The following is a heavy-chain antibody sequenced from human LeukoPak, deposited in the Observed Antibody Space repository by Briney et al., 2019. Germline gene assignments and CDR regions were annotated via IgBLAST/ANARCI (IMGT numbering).Heavy chain of an antibody. CDR1: GYTFTGYY. D-gene: IGHD4-17*01. Sequence: GASVKVSCKASGYTFTGYYMHWVRQAPGQGLEWMGWINPNTGGTNYAQKFQGSVTMTRDTSISTAYMELSRLRSDDTAVYYCARDVRARGDYPFGYYYYYMDVWGKGTTVTVSS. CDR3: ARDVRARGDYPFGYYYYYMDV. J-gene: IGHJ6*03. CDR2: INPNTGGT. V-gene: IGHV1-2*02.